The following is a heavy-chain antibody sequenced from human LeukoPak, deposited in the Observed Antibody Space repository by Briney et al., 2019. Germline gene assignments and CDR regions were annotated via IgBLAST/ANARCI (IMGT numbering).Heavy chain of an antibody. CDR2: IYYSGST. D-gene: IGHD3-3*01. CDR1: GGSISSYY. V-gene: IGHV4-59*01. Sequence: SSETLSLTXTVSGGSISSYYWSWIRQPPGKGLEWIGYIYYSGSTNYNPSLKNRVTISVDTSKNQFSLKLSSVTAADTAVYYCARGLYEYYDFWSGYYPQPHYYYYMDVWGKGTTVTVSS. J-gene: IGHJ6*03. CDR3: ARGLYEYYDFWSGYYPQPHYYYYMDV.